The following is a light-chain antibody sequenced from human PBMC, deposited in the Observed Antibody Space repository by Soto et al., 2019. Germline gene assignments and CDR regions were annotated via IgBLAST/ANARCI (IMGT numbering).Light chain of an antibody. V-gene: IGLV2-14*01. CDR2: DVT. CDR1: SSDVGGYNY. J-gene: IGLJ3*02. Sequence: QSVLTQPASVSGSPGQSITISCTGTSSDVGGYNYVSWYQQHPGKAPQLMMYDVTNRPSGVSNRFSGSKSGNTASLTISGLQAEDEADYYCSSYTGSSTPWVFGGGTKVTVL. CDR3: SSYTGSSTPWV.